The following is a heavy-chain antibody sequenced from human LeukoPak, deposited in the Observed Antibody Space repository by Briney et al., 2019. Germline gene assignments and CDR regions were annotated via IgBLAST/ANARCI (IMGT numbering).Heavy chain of an antibody. J-gene: IGHJ6*02. CDR3: ARENGDYYGMDV. V-gene: IGHV3-30*04. D-gene: IGHD4-17*01. CDR2: ISYDGSNK. Sequence: GRSLRLSCAASGFTFSSYAMHWVRQAPGKGLEWVAVISYDGSNKYYADSVKGRFTISRDNSKNTLYLQMNCLRAEDTAVYYCARENGDYYGMDVWGQGTTVTVSS. CDR1: GFTFSSYA.